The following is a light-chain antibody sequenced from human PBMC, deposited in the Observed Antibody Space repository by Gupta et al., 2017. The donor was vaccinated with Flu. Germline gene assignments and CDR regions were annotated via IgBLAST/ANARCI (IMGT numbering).Light chain of an antibody. J-gene: IGLJ1*01. Sequence: SVLTPPPSVSGTPGQRVTISCTGSSSNIGAGYDVHWYQQRPGTAPKLLIYGNSNRPSGVPDRFSGSKSGTSAALAITGLQAADEADYYCQSYESSRSGYVFGTGTKVTVL. CDR3: QSYESSRSGYV. CDR2: GNS. V-gene: IGLV1-40*01. CDR1: SSNIGAGYD.